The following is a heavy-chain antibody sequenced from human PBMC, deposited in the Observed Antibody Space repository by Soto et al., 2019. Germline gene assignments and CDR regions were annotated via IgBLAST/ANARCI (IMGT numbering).Heavy chain of an antibody. CDR2: MYNTGST. CDR1: GGTISRYY. Sequence: PSETLSLTCTVSGGTISRYYWSWIRQPPGKGLEWIGYMYNTGSTVYNPSFKSRVTISVDTSKNQFSLKLTSVTAADTAVYYCARVRGNQLLGWFDPWGQGTLVTVS. CDR3: ARVRGNQLLGWFDP. V-gene: IGHV4-59*12. D-gene: IGHD2-2*01. J-gene: IGHJ5*02.